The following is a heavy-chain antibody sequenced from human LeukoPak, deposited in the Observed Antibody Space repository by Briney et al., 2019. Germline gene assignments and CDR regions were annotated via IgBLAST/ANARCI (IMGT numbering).Heavy chain of an antibody. D-gene: IGHD2-21*02. V-gene: IGHV1-2*06. Sequence: GASVKVSCKASGYTFTDYYLHWVRQAPGQGLEWMGRINPNSGGTNYAQKFQGRVTITRDTSASTAYMDLSSLRSEDTAVYYCARNTETAIPLPYYFDYWGQGTLVTVSS. CDR2: INPNSGGT. J-gene: IGHJ4*02. CDR1: GYTFTDYY. CDR3: ARNTETAIPLPYYFDY.